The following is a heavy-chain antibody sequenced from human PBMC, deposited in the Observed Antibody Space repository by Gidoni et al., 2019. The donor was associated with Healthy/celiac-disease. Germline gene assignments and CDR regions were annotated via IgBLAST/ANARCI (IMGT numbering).Heavy chain of an antibody. Sequence: QVQLVQSGAEVKKPGASVKVSCKASGYPFTGYYMHWVRQAPGQGLEWMGWINPNSGGTNYAQKFQGRVTMTRDTSISTAYMELSRLRSDDTAVYYCARDAYYYDSSGYSGGDAFDIWGQGTMVTVSS. CDR3: ARDAYYYDSSGYSGGDAFDI. CDR1: GYPFTGYY. CDR2: INPNSGGT. V-gene: IGHV1-2*02. J-gene: IGHJ3*02. D-gene: IGHD3-22*01.